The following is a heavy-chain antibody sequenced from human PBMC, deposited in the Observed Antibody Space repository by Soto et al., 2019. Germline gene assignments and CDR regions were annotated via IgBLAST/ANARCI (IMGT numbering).Heavy chain of an antibody. Sequence: GVSLRLSCAASGFTFSSYAMHWVRQAPGKGLEYVSAISSNGGSTYYANSVKGRFTISRDNSKNTLYLQMGSLRAEDMAVYYCARSPVAVAVPDYWGQGTPVTVSS. D-gene: IGHD6-19*01. CDR2: ISSNGGST. CDR1: GFTFSSYA. V-gene: IGHV3-64*01. J-gene: IGHJ4*02. CDR3: ARSPVAVAVPDY.